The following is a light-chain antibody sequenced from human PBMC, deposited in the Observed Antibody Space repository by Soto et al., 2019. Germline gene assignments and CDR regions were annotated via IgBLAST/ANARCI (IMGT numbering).Light chain of an antibody. CDR2: KAS. CDR1: HSISRW. Sequence: DIQMTQSPSTLSASVGDRVTLTCRASHSISRWLAWYQQRPGKAPNLLIRKASDLQSGVPSRFSGSGSGTEVTLTITSLQPDDFATHYGQPDNTSPWTFGQGTRVDIK. V-gene: IGKV1-5*03. J-gene: IGKJ1*01. CDR3: QPDNTSPWT.